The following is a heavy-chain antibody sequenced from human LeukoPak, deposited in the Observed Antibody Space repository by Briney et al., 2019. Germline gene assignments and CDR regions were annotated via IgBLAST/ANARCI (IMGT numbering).Heavy chain of an antibody. CDR3: ARDRPSWSGDKSIHY. D-gene: IGHD3-10*01. Sequence: SETLSLTCTVSGYSISSGYFWGWIRQPPGKGLEWIGSIFHSGSTYYNPSLKSRVTISVDTSKNQFSLKLTSVTAADTAGYYCARDRPSWSGDKSIHYWGQGTLVTVSS. CDR1: GYSISSGYF. CDR2: IFHSGST. J-gene: IGHJ4*02. V-gene: IGHV4-38-2*02.